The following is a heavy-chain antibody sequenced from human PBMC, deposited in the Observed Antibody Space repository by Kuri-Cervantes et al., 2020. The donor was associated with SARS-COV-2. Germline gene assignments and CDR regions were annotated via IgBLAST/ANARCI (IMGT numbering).Heavy chain of an antibody. V-gene: IGHV4-38-2*02. Sequence: SETLSLTCTVSGYSISSGYYWSWIRQSPGKRLEWIGEVNHNGGANYNPSLRSRVTISVDPSKAQFSLNLISVTAADTAVYYCARLGGYRSGYNWFDPWGQGTLVTVSS. CDR3: ARLGGYRSGYNWFDP. CDR1: GYSISSGYY. CDR2: VNHNGGA. D-gene: IGHD5-18*01. J-gene: IGHJ5*02.